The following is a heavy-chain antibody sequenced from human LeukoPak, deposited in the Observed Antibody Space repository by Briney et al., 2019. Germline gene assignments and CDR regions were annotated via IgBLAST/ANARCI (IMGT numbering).Heavy chain of an antibody. CDR1: GGSISSGDYY. V-gene: IGHV3-7*01. CDR3: ARGYYYYMDV. Sequence: ETLSLTCTVSGGSISSGDYYWSWIRQPPGKGLEWVANIKQDGSEKYYVDSVKGRFTISRDNAKNSLYLQMNSLRAEDTAVYYCARGYYYYMDVWGKGTTVTVSS. J-gene: IGHJ6*03. CDR2: IKQDGSEK.